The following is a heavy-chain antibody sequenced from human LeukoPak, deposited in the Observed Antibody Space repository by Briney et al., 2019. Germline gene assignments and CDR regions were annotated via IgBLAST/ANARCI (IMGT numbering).Heavy chain of an antibody. CDR2: IRYDAINK. D-gene: IGHD3-22*01. CDR1: GFTFSSYG. J-gene: IGHJ4*02. Sequence: GGSLRLSCAASGFTFSSYGMHWVRQAPGKGLEWVAFIRYDAINKYYADSVKGRFTISRDNSKNTLYLQMNSLRAEDTAVYYCAKDFPYDSTLGFDYWGQGTLVTVSS. CDR3: AKDFPYDSTLGFDY. V-gene: IGHV3-30*02.